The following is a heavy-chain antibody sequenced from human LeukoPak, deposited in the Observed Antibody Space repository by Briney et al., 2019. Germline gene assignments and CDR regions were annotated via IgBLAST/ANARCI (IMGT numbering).Heavy chain of an antibody. CDR1: GVSISSGSYY. CDR2: IYTSGST. J-gene: IGHJ5*02. D-gene: IGHD3-3*01. Sequence: PSQTLSLTCTVSGVSISSGSYYWSWIRQPAGKGLEWIGRIYTSGSTNYNPSLKSRVTISVDTSKNQFSLKLSSVTAADTAVYYCARALSPIWFDPWGQGTLVTVSS. V-gene: IGHV4-61*02. CDR3: ARALSPIWFDP.